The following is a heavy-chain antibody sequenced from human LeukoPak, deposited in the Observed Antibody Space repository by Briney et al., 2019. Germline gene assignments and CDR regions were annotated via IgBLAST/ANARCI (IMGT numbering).Heavy chain of an antibody. J-gene: IGHJ5*02. CDR3: ARADKKRGYYDSSGLNWFDP. Sequence: PSETLSLTCTVSGGSISSYYWSWIRQPPGKGLEWIGEINHSGSTNYNPSLKSRVTISVDTSKNQFSLKLSSVTAADTAVYYCARADKKRGYYDSSGLNWFDPWGQGTLVTVSS. D-gene: IGHD3-22*01. CDR1: GGSISSYY. V-gene: IGHV4-34*01. CDR2: INHSGST.